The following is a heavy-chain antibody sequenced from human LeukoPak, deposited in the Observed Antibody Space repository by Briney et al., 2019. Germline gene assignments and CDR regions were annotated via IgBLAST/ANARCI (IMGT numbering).Heavy chain of an antibody. V-gene: IGHV4-34*01. CDR3: ARDESHGHFDS. CDR1: SGSFSGYY. D-gene: IGHD4-17*01. J-gene: IGHJ4*02. Sequence: SETPSLTCGISSGSFSGYYWSWIRQPPGKGLEWIGEINHSGSTYYNPSLRSRVTMSVDTSKIQFSLSLTSVTAADTAVYYCARDESHGHFDSWGQGTLVIVSS. CDR2: INHSGST.